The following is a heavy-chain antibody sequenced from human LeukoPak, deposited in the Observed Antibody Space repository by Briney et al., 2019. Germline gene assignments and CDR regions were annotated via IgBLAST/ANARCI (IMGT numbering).Heavy chain of an antibody. CDR1: GGSISRGDYY. CDR2: IYYSGST. CDR3: AREGRFWSGYGLDY. J-gene: IGHJ4*02. V-gene: IGHV4-30-4*08. D-gene: IGHD3-3*01. Sequence: SETLSLTCTVSGGSISRGDYYWSWIRQPPGKGLEWIGYIYYSGSTYYNPSLKSRVTISVDTSKNQFSLKLSSVTAADTAVYYCAREGRFWSGYGLDYWGQGTLVTVSS.